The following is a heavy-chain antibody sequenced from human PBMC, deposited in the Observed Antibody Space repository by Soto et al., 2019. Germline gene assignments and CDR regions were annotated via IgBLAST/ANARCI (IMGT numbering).Heavy chain of an antibody. J-gene: IGHJ4*02. D-gene: IGHD4-4*01. CDR3: ARDADYSNYDMGYFDY. Sequence: GGSLRLSFAASGFTFSGNTMNWARQPPGKGLEWVSSISSSSRYIYYADSVKGRFTISRDNAKNSLYLQMNSLRAEDTAVYYCARDADYSNYDMGYFDYWGQGTLVTV. CDR1: GFTFSGNT. CDR2: ISSSSRYI. V-gene: IGHV3-21*01.